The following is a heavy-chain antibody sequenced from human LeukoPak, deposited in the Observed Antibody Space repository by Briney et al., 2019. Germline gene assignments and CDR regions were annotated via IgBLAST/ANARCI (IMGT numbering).Heavy chain of an antibody. CDR2: ISGSGGST. CDR3: ATRRLGYCSGGSCRHFDY. V-gene: IGHV3-23*01. J-gene: IGHJ4*02. D-gene: IGHD2-15*01. Sequence: GGSLRLSCAASGFTFSSYAMSWVRQAPGKGLEWVSAISGSGGSTYYADSVKGRFTISRDNSKNTLYLQMNSLRAEDTAVYYCATRRLGYCSGGSCRHFDYWGQGTLVTVSS. CDR1: GFTFSSYA.